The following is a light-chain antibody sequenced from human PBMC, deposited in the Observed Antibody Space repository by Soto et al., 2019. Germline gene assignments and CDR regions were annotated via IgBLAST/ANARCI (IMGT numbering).Light chain of an antibody. CDR1: SSDVGGYKF. CDR3: SSYSSSTTHVV. V-gene: IGLV2-11*01. CDR2: DVT. J-gene: IGLJ2*01. Sequence: QSALTQPRSVSGSPGQSVTISCTGTSSDVGGYKFVSWYQHLPGRAPKLIIYDVTNRPSGISYRFSASKSGRTASLTISGLQAEDEADYYCSSYSSSTTHVVFGGGTKLTVL.